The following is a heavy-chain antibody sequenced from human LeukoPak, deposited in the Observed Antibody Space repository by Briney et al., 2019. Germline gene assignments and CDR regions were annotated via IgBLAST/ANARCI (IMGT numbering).Heavy chain of an antibody. D-gene: IGHD3-10*01. J-gene: IGHJ4*02. CDR2: ISAYNGNT. V-gene: IGHV1-18*01. CDR3: ARDLAAILWFGELPQPYFDY. Sequence: ASVKVSCKASGYTFTSYGISWVRQAPGQGLEWMGWISAYNGNTNYAQKLQGRVTMTTDTSTSTAYMELRSLRSADTAVYYCARDLAAILWFGELPQPYFDYWGQGTLVTVSS. CDR1: GYTFTSYG.